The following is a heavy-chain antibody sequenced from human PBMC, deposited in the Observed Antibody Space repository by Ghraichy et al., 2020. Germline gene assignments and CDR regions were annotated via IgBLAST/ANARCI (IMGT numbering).Heavy chain of an antibody. D-gene: IGHD6-13*01. CDR1: GFTFSSFW. V-gene: IGHV3-7*01. J-gene: IGHJ4*02. CDR2: IKEDGSEK. Sequence: GGSLRLSCAASGFTFSSFWMTWVRQAPGKGLEWVANIKEDGSEKHYADSVKGRFTISRDTAKNSLYLQMNSLRAEDTAMYFCARGAAAGDYWGQGTLVIVSS. CDR3: ARGAAAGDY.